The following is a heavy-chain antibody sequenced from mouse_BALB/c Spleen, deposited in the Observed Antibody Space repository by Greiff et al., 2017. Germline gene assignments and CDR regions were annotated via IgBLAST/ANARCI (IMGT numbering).Heavy chain of an antibody. D-gene: IGHD3-3*01. CDR3: ARGGDGFAY. Sequence: EVQGVESGGGLVKPGGSLKLSCAASGFTFSDYYMYWVRQTPEKRLEWVATISDGGSYTYYPDSVKGRFTISRDNAKNNLYLQMSSLKSEDTAMYYCARGGDGFAYGGQGTLVTVSA. J-gene: IGHJ3*01. CDR2: ISDGGSYT. CDR1: GFTFSDYY. V-gene: IGHV5-4*02.